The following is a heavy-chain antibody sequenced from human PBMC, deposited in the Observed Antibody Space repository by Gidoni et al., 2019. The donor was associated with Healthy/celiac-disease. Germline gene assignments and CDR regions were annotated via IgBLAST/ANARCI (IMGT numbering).Heavy chain of an antibody. Sequence: EVQLVESGGGLIQPGGSLRLSCAASGFPVRSNYMSWVRQAPGKGLEWVSVIYSGGSTYYADSVKGRFTISRDNSKNTLYLQMNSLRAEDTAVYYCARYYYDSSGYYHDAFDIWGQGTMVTVSS. CDR3: ARYYYDSSGYYHDAFDI. V-gene: IGHV3-53*01. CDR1: GFPVRSNY. D-gene: IGHD3-22*01. J-gene: IGHJ3*02. CDR2: IYSGGST.